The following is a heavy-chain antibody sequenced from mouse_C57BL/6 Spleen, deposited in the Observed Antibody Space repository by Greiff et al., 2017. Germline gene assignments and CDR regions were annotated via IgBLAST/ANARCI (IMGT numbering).Heavy chain of an antibody. V-gene: IGHV1-22*01. D-gene: IGHD2-1*01. CDR1: GYTFTDYN. CDR2: INPNNGGT. Sequence: EVPLQPSGPVLVKPGPSVKISCKASGYTFTDYNMHWVKQSHGKSLEWIGYINPNNGGTSYNQKFKGKATLTVNQSSSTDYMELRSLTSEDSAVYYCARRAYGNSFAYWCQGTLVTVSA. CDR3: ARRAYGNSFAY. J-gene: IGHJ3*01.